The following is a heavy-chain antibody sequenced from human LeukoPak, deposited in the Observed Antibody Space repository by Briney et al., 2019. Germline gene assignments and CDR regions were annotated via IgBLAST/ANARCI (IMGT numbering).Heavy chain of an antibody. J-gene: IGHJ4*02. CDR3: ARDEWFGELGGLVDY. CDR1: GGSISSSSYY. D-gene: IGHD3-10*01. CDR2: IYYSGST. Sequence: SETLSLTCTVSGGSISSSSYYWGWIRQPPGKGLEWIGSIYYSGSTYYNPSLKSRVTISVDTSKNQFSLKLSSVTAADTAVYYCARDEWFGELGGLVDYWGQGTLVTVSS. V-gene: IGHV4-39*07.